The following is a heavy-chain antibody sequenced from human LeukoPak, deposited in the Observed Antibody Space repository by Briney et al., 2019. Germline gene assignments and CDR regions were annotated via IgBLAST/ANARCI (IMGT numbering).Heavy chain of an antibody. CDR1: GGSISSSSYY. D-gene: IGHD3-10*01. CDR2: IYYSGST. V-gene: IGHV4-39*01. CDR3: ARHFMGQVLLWFGQNWFDP. Sequence: SETLSLTCTVSGGSISSSSYYWGWIRQPPGKGLEWIGSIYYSGSTYYNPSLKSRVTISVDTSKNQFSLKLSSVTAADTAVYYYARHFMGQVLLWFGQNWFDPWGQGTLVTVSS. J-gene: IGHJ5*02.